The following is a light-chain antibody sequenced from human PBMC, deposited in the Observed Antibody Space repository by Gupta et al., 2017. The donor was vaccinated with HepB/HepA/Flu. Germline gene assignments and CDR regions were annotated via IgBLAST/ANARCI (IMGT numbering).Light chain of an antibody. Sequence: EIVMTQSPATLSVSPGERATLSCRASQSISTNLAWYQQKPGQDPRLLIYGSFTRATGIPARFSGSGSGTEFTLTISSLQSEDFAVYFCQQYNNWPLTFGGGTKVEIK. CDR1: QSISTN. V-gene: IGKV3-15*01. CDR2: GSF. J-gene: IGKJ4*01. CDR3: QQYNNWPLT.